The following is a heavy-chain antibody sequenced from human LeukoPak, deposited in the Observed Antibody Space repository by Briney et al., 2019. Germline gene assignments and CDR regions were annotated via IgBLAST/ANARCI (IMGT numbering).Heavy chain of an antibody. CDR3: GSTVSTDA. Sequence: GSLRLSCAASGFTFSSYAMHWVRQAPGKGLEWVAVISYDGSNKYYADSVKGRFTISRDNAKNTLYLQMNSLRAEDTAVYYCGSTVSTDAWGQGTLVTVSS. J-gene: IGHJ5*02. D-gene: IGHD4-4*01. CDR1: GFTFSSYA. V-gene: IGHV3-30-3*01. CDR2: ISYDGSNK.